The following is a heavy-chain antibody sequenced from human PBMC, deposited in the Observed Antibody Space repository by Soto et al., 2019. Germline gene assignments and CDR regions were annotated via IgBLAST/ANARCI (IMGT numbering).Heavy chain of an antibody. D-gene: IGHD2-21*02. CDR3: ARLPGPLVSVLYIFPVDARETPSDVDF. V-gene: IGHV3-74*01. CDR2: INTDGSST. J-gene: IGHJ6*02. Sequence: GGSLRLSCAASGFSFSSNWMHWVRQAPGKGLVWVSRINTDGSSTSYPDSVKGRFTIFKDNGKNTLYLQMNDLRHEDTAVYYCARLPGPLVSVLYIFPVDARETPSDVDFRGQGTSVTVSS. CDR1: GFSFSSNW.